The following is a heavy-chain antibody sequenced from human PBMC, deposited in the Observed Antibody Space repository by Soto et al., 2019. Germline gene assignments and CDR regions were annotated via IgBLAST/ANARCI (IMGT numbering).Heavy chain of an antibody. CDR2: ISGSGGST. CDR3: AKDVKTTVVRAYDY. D-gene: IGHD4-17*01. CDR1: GYTFSSYA. V-gene: IGHV3-23*01. Sequence: GGSLRLSCAASGYTFSSYAMSWVRQAPGKGLEWVSAISGSGGSTYYADSVKGRFSISRGNSKSTLYLQMNSLRADDTAIYYCAKDVKTTVVRAYDYWGQGALVTVSS. J-gene: IGHJ4*02.